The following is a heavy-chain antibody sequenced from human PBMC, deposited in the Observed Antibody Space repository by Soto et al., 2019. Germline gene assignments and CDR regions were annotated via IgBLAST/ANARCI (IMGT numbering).Heavy chain of an antibody. CDR2: IKSKTDGGTT. V-gene: IGHV3-15*01. CDR3: TTEIVVVTFSGWFDP. D-gene: IGHD2-21*02. CDR1: GFTFSNAW. Sequence: EVQLVESGGGLVKPGGSLRLSCAASGFTFSNAWMSWVRQAPGKGLEWVGRIKSKTDGGTTDYAAPVKGRFTISRDDSKHTLYLQMNSLKTEDTAVYYCTTEIVVVTFSGWFDPWGQGTLVTVSS. J-gene: IGHJ5*02.